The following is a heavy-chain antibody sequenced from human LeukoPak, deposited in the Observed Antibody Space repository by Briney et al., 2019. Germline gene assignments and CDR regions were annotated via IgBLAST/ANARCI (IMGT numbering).Heavy chain of an antibody. CDR3: AKDIVVVPAATNSFRNAFDI. CDR2: ISGSGGST. CDR1: GFTFSSYA. J-gene: IGHJ3*02. V-gene: IGHV3-23*01. D-gene: IGHD2-2*01. Sequence: QPGGSLRLSCAASGFTFSSYAMSWVRQAPGKGLEWVSAISGSGGSTYYADSVKGRFTISRDNSKNTLYLQMNSLRAEDTAVYYCAKDIVVVPAATNSFRNAFDIWGQGTMVTVSS.